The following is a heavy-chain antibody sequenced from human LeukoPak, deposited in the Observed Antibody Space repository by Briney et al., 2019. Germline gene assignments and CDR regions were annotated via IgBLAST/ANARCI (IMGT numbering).Heavy chain of an antibody. Sequence: GGSLRLSCAASGFTVITNDMTWVRQAPGKGLEWVSSISSSSSYIYYADSVKGRFTISRDNAKNSLYLQMNSLRAEDTAVYYCAREGLYYGPGSYNYPFDPWGQGTLVTVSS. V-gene: IGHV3-21*01. D-gene: IGHD3-10*01. J-gene: IGHJ5*02. CDR3: AREGLYYGPGSYNYPFDP. CDR1: GFTVITND. CDR2: ISSSSSYI.